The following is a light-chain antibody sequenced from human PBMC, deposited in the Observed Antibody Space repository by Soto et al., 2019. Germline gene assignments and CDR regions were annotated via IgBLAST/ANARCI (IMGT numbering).Light chain of an antibody. CDR2: AAS. CDR1: RTIAGY. CDR3: QQTYSTPGT. V-gene: IGKV1-39*01. J-gene: IGKJ1*01. Sequence: DIQMTQSPSSLSASVGDRVIITCRASRTIAGYVNWYQQRPGEAPNLLIYAASSLQSGVPSRFRGSGSGTDFTLTINSLQPEDFATYSCQQTYSTPGTFGQGTRVEIK.